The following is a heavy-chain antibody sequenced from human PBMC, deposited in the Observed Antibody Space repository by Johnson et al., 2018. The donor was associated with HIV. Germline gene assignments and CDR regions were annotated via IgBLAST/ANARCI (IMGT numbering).Heavy chain of an antibody. CDR1: GFTFNSYA. CDR3: ARDRWATHYYDSSGHGGVFDI. V-gene: IGHV3-30-3*01. CDR2: ISYDGSNK. D-gene: IGHD3-22*01. J-gene: IGHJ3*02. Sequence: QVQLVESGGGVVQPGRSLRLSCAASGFTFNSYAMHWVRQAPGKGLEWVAVISYDGSNKYYADSVKGRFTISRDNSKNTLYLQINSLRAEDTAVYYCARDRWATHYYDSSGHGGVFDIWGQGTVVTVSS.